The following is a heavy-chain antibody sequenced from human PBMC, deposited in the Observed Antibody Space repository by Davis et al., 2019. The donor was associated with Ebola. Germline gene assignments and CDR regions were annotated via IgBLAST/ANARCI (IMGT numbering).Heavy chain of an antibody. D-gene: IGHD3-9*01. CDR2: INHSGST. V-gene: IGHV4-39*07. J-gene: IGHJ6*02. Sequence: SETLSLTCTVSGGSISSSSYYWGWIRQPPGKGLEWIGEINHSGSTNYNPSLKSRVTISVDTSKNQFYLKLSSVTAADTAVYYCARDPRTYYDILTGTVRNYYGMDVWGQGTTVTVSS. CDR1: GGSISSSSYY. CDR3: ARDPRTYYDILTGTVRNYYGMDV.